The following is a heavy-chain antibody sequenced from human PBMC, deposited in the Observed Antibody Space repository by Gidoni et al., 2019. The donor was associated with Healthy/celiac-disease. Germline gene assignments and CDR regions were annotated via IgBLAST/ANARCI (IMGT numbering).Heavy chain of an antibody. D-gene: IGHD5-18*01. V-gene: IGHV3-15*01. CDR3: TRGLNTAMVKSVVRDY. CDR2: IKSKTDGGTT. J-gene: IGHJ4*02. Sequence: EVQLVESGGGLVKPGGSLRLSCAASGFTFSNAWMSWVRQAPGKGLEWVGRIKSKTDGGTTDYAAPVKGRFTISRDDSKNTLYLQMNSLKTEDTAVYYCTRGLNTAMVKSVVRDYWGQGTLVTVSS. CDR1: GFTFSNAW.